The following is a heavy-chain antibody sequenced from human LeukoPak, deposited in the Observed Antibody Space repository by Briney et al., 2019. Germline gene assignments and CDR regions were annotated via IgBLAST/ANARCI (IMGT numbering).Heavy chain of an antibody. V-gene: IGHV4-38-2*02. D-gene: IGHD3-22*01. CDR2: IYHSGST. Sequence: PSETLSLTCTVSGYSISSGYYWGWIRQPPGKGLEWIGSIYHSGSTYYNPSLKSRVTISVDTSKNQFSLKLSSVTAADTAVYYCARYYVGDYYDSSGYYDYWGQGTLVTVSS. CDR1: GYSISSGYY. CDR3: ARYYVGDYYDSSGYYDY. J-gene: IGHJ4*02.